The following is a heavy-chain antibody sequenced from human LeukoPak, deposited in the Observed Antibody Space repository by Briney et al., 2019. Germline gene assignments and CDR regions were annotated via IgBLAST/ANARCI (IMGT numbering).Heavy chain of an antibody. CDR3: ARGALRYFDGGDY. Sequence: ASVKVSCNASGDTFTSYDINWVRQATGQGLEWMGWMNPNSGNTGYAQKFQGRIIMTRNTSISKAYMELRSLRSEDTAVYYCARGALRYFDGGDYWGQGTPVTVSA. CDR2: MNPNSGNT. CDR1: GDTFTSYD. J-gene: IGHJ4*02. V-gene: IGHV1-8*01. D-gene: IGHD3-9*01.